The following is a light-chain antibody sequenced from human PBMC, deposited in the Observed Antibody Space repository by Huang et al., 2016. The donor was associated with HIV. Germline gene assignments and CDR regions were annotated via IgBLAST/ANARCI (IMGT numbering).Light chain of an antibody. Sequence: AIRITQSPSSLSASTGDRVTIPCRASQGISSYLAWYQQKPGKAPKLLIYAASTLQSGVPSSFSGSGSGTEFTLTISCRQSEDFATYYCQQYYSYPWTFGQGTKVEIK. V-gene: IGKV1-8*01. CDR1: QGISSY. CDR2: AAS. J-gene: IGKJ1*01. CDR3: QQYYSYPWT.